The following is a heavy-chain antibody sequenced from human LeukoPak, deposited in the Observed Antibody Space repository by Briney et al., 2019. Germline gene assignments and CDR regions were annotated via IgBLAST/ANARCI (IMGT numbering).Heavy chain of an antibody. D-gene: IGHD3-16*01. J-gene: IGHJ6*02. Sequence: GRSLGLSCTTSGFTFTNYGINWVRQAPGKGLEWVASINHNGNVNYYVDSVKGRFTISRDNAKNSLYLQMSNLRAEDTAVYFCARGGGLDVWGQGATVTVSS. CDR2: INHNGNVN. CDR1: GFTFTNYG. V-gene: IGHV3-7*03. CDR3: ARGGGLDV.